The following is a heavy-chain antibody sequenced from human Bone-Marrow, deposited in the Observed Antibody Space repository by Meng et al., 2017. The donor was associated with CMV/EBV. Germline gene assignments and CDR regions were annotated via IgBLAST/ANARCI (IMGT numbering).Heavy chain of an antibody. CDR1: GFTFSSYA. Sequence: GESLKISCAASGFTFSSYAMHWVRQAPGKGLEWVAVISYDGSNKYYADSVKGRFTISRDNSKNTLYLQMNSLRAEDTAVYYCASIRSSIAVDYWGQGTLVTVSS. CDR3: ASIRSSIAVDY. D-gene: IGHD6-6*01. CDR2: ISYDGSNK. V-gene: IGHV3-30*04. J-gene: IGHJ4*02.